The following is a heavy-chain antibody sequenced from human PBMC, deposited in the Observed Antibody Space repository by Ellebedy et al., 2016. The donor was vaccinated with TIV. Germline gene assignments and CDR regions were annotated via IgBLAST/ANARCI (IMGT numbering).Heavy chain of an antibody. CDR2: ISWNSGTI. D-gene: IGHD3-10*01. J-gene: IGHJ4*02. V-gene: IGHV3-9*01. CDR3: AKDLYASADYYEIDY. Sequence: SLKISCAASGFTLDDYAMHWVRQAPGKGLEWVSGISWNSGTIGYADSVKGRFTISRDNAKKSLYLQMNNLRAEDTALYYCAKDLYASADYYEIDYWGQGTLVTVSS. CDR1: GFTLDDYA.